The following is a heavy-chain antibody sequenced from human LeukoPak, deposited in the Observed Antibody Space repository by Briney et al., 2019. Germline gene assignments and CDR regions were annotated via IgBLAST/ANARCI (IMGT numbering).Heavy chain of an antibody. CDR1: GFTFSDYY. D-gene: IGHD3-10*01. CDR2: ISSASNTI. J-gene: IGHJ5*02. CDR3: ARDGWFGDYNWFDP. V-gene: IGHV3-11*04. Sequence: PGGSLRLSCAASGFTFSDYYMSWIRQAPGKGLEWVSYISSASNTIYYADSVKGRFTISRDNAKNSLYLQMNSLRAEDTAMYYCARDGWFGDYNWFDPWGQGTLVTVSS.